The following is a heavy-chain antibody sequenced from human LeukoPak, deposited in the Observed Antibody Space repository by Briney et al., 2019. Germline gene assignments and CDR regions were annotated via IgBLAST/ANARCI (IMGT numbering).Heavy chain of an antibody. J-gene: IGHJ4*02. CDR1: GFTFSSYE. CDR2: ISSSGSTI. D-gene: IGHD3-9*01. V-gene: IGHV3-48*03. CDR3: ARERYTPHFDY. Sequence: GSLRLSCAASGFTFSSYEMNWVRQAPGKGLEWVSYISSSGSTIYYADSVKGRFTISRDNAKNSLYLQMNSLRAEDTAVYYCARERYTPHFDYWGQGTLVTVSS.